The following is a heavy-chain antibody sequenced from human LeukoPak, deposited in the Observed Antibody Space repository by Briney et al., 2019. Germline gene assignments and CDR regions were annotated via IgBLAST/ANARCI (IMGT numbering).Heavy chain of an antibody. J-gene: IGHJ4*02. Sequence: SETLSLTCTASGGSISSYYWSWIRQPAGKGLEWIGRIYTSGSTNYNPSLKSRVTMSVDTSKNQFSLKLSSVTAADTAVHYCAGEPRTYYYGSGSHFDYWGQGTLVTVSS. CDR2: IYTSGST. CDR1: GGSISSYY. V-gene: IGHV4-4*07. CDR3: AGEPRTYYYGSGSHFDY. D-gene: IGHD3-10*01.